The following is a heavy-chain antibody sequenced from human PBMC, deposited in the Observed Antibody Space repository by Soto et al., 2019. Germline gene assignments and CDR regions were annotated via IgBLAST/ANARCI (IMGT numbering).Heavy chain of an antibody. CDR1: GGSISSSSYY. J-gene: IGHJ4*02. V-gene: IGHV4-39*01. D-gene: IGHD6-13*01. CDR3: ARHVYGRWGSSWSLYYFDY. Sequence: SETLSLTCTVSGGSISSSSYYWGWIRQPPGKGLEWIGSIYYSGSTYYNPSLKSRVTISVDTSKNQFSLKLSSVTAADTAVYYCARHVYGRWGSSWSLYYFDYWGQGTLVTVSS. CDR2: IYYSGST.